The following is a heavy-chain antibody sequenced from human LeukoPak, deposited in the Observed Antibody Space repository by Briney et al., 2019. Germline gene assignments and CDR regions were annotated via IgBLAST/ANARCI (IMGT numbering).Heavy chain of an antibody. D-gene: IGHD3-3*01. CDR1: GGSISSYY. Sequence: PSETLSLTCTVSGGSISSYYWSWIRQPPGKGLEWIGRIYTSGSTNYNPSLKGRVTMSVDTSKNQFSLKLSSVTAADTAVYYCARGTRNYDSWSGYTSRTNNNWFDPWGQGTLVTVSS. CDR3: ARGTRNYDSWSGYTSRTNNNWFDP. J-gene: IGHJ5*02. CDR2: IYTSGST. V-gene: IGHV4-4*07.